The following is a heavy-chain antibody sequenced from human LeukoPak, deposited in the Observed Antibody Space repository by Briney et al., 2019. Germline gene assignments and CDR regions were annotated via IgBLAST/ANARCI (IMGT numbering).Heavy chain of an antibody. CDR2: ISAYNGNT. D-gene: IGHD5-24*01. J-gene: IGHJ4*02. Sequence: GASVKVSCKASGYTFTGCYTHWVRQAPGQGLEWMGWISAYNGNTNYAQKLQGRVTMTTDTSTSTAYMELRSLRSDDTAVYYCARWLPRWLQLKDAFDYWGQGTLVTVSS. V-gene: IGHV1-18*04. CDR1: GYTFTGCY. CDR3: ARWLPRWLQLKDAFDY.